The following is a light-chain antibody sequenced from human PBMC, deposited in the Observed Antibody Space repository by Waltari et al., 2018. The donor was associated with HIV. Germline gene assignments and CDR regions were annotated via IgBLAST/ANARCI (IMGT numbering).Light chain of an antibody. CDR1: IRDVDGYNF. CDR2: DVF. J-gene: IGLJ3*02. CDR3: CSYAGSRTWV. Sequence: QSALTQPASVSGSPGQSIPISCTGSIRDVDGYNFVSWYQQHPGKAPKRIIFDVFKRPSGVSVRFSGSKSGNTASLTISGLQSEDEADYYCCSYAGSRTWVFGGGTKVTVL. V-gene: IGLV2-23*02.